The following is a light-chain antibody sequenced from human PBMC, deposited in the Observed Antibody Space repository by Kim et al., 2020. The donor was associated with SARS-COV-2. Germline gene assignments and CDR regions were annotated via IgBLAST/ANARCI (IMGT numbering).Light chain of an antibody. CDR2: DVN. CDR3: LSYTTNDASI. J-gene: IGLJ2*01. V-gene: IGLV2-14*03. CDR1: SSDIGGFNF. Sequence: GHSITISCASTSSDIGGFNFVSWFQQHPGRAPKLMISDVNKRPSGVSTRFSGSKSGNTASLTISRLQAEDEADYYCLSYTTNDASIFGGGTQLTVL.